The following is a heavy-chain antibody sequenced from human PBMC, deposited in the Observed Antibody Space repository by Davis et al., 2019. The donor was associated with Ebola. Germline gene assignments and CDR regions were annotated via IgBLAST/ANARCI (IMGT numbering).Heavy chain of an antibody. CDR3: AREGAATGWHDAFDI. CDR1: GFTFSSYW. CDR2: INSEGRKT. V-gene: IGHV3-74*01. Sequence: HTGGSLRLSCAASGFTFSSYWMHWVRQVPGKGLVWVSYINSEGRKTDYADSVKGRFTISRDNARNTLYLQMNSLRVEDTAIYYCAREGAATGWHDAFDIWGHGTMVTVSS. D-gene: IGHD6-19*01. J-gene: IGHJ3*02.